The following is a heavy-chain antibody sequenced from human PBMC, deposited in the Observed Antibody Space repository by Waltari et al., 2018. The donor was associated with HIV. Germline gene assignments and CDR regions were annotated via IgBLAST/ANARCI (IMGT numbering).Heavy chain of an antibody. Sequence: VQLLESGGGLVQPGGSLRLSCAASGFTFSNHAMSWVRQVPGKGLEWVSAISGRGSSTYYADSVKGRFTISRDNSKNTLFLQMNSLRVEDTAVYYCAKDRLMVFVRTNWFDPWGQGTLVAVSS. J-gene: IGHJ5*02. CDR2: ISGRGSST. D-gene: IGHD2-8*01. CDR3: AKDRLMVFVRTNWFDP. V-gene: IGHV3-23*01. CDR1: GFTFSNHA.